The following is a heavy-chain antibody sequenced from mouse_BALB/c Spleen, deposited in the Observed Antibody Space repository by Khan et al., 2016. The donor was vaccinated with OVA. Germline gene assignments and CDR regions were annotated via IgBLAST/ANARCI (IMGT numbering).Heavy chain of an antibody. Sequence: EVQLQESGPGLVKPSQSLSLTCTVTGYSITSDYAWNWIRQFPGNKLEWMGFISYSGNTKYNPSLKSRFSITRDTSKNQFFLHLNSVTIEDTATYYCARVYGGDFDYWGQGTTVTVSA. D-gene: IGHD1-1*01. CDR3: ARVYGGDFDY. CDR1: GYSITSDYA. V-gene: IGHV3-2*02. J-gene: IGHJ2*01. CDR2: ISYSGNT.